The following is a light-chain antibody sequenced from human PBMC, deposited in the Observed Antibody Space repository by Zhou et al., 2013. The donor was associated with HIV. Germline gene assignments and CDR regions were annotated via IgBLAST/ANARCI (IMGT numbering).Light chain of an antibody. CDR3: QQTYSIPPYT. CDR1: QTIRNY. CDR2: AAS. J-gene: IGKJ2*01. V-gene: IGKV1-39*01. Sequence: DIQMTQSPSSLSASVGDRVIIACRASQTIRNYLNWYQQKPGKAPHLLIYAASSLQSGVPSRFSGSGSGTDFTLTISSLQPEDFATYYCQQTYSIPPYTFGQGTKLEIK.